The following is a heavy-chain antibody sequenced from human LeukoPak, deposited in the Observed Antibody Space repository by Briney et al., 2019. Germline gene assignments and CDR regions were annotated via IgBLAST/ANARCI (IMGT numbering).Heavy chain of an antibody. CDR2: IYYSGST. D-gene: IGHD3-10*01. Sequence: SETLSLTCTVSGGSISSYYWSWIRQPPGKGLEWIGYIYYSGSTNYNPSLKSRVTISVDTSKNQFSPKLSSVTAADTAVYYCARSITMVRARSIDFDYWGQGTLVTVSS. J-gene: IGHJ4*02. CDR3: ARSITMVRARSIDFDY. CDR1: GGSISSYY. V-gene: IGHV4-59*01.